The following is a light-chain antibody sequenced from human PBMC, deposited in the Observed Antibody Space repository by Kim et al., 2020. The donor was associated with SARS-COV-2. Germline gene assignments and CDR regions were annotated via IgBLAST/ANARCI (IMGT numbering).Light chain of an antibody. CDR3: NSRDSSGNHYV. Sequence: LGQRVVIQCQGDTLISDYPSSYQKTHGQAPLVDIYGKNNRPAGTPDRFSGSSSGNTASLTITGAQAEDEADYYCNSRDSSGNHYVFGTGTKVTVL. CDR2: GKN. CDR1: TLISDY. J-gene: IGLJ1*01. V-gene: IGLV3-19*01.